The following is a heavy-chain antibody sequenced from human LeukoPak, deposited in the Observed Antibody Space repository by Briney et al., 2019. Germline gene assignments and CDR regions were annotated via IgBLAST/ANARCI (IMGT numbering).Heavy chain of an antibody. Sequence: SSQTLSLTCTVSGGSISSGSYYWGWIRQPPGKGLEWIGRVYTSGSTNYNPSLKSRVTISVDTSKNQFSLKLSSVTAADTAVYYCARHKRESMNGSGSYWDLTVFDIWGQGTMVTVSS. CDR1: GGSISSGSYY. J-gene: IGHJ3*02. CDR2: VYTSGST. CDR3: ARHKRESMNGSGSYWDLTVFDI. V-gene: IGHV4-61*02. D-gene: IGHD3-10*01.